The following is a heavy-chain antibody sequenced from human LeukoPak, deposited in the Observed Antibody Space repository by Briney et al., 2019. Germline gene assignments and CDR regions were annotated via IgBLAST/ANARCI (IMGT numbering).Heavy chain of an antibody. J-gene: IGHJ4*02. V-gene: IGHV3-23*01. CDR3: AKEPAGAAAADY. D-gene: IGHD6-13*01. Sequence: GGSLRLSCAASGFTFSTSAMSWVRQAPGKGLEWVSGISGSGGSTYYADSVKGRLTISRDNSKNTVYLQMNSLRAEDTAVYYCAKEPAGAAAADYWGQGTLVTVSS. CDR1: GFTFSTSA. CDR2: ISGSGGST.